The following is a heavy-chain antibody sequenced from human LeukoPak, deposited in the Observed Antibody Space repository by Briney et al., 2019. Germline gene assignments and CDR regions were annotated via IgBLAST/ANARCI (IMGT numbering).Heavy chain of an antibody. Sequence: GESLKISCKGSGYSFTSYWISWVGRLPGKALEWMGRIDPSDSYTNYSPSFQGHVTISADKSISTAYLQWSSLKASDTAMYYCARLSVPAAPAWGQGTLVTVSS. J-gene: IGHJ4*02. CDR1: GYSFTSYW. V-gene: IGHV5-10-1*01. CDR2: IDPSDSYT. CDR3: ARLSVPAAPA. D-gene: IGHD2-2*01.